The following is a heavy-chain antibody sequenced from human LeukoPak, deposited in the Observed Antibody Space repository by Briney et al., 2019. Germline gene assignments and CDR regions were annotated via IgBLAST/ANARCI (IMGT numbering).Heavy chain of an antibody. CDR2: INPSGGST. J-gene: IGHJ6*03. CDR1: GYTFTSYY. D-gene: IGHD5-18*01. Sequence: ASVKVSCKASGYTFTSYYMHWVRQAPGQGLEWMGIINPSGGSTSYAQKFQGRVTMTRDMSTSTVYMELSSLRSEDTAVYYCARDGKYSYGYYYYYYMDVWGKGTTVTVSS. CDR3: ARDGKYSYGYYYYYYMDV. V-gene: IGHV1-46*01.